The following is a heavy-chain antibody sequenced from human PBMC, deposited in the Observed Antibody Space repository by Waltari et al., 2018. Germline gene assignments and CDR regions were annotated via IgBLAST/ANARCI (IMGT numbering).Heavy chain of an antibody. CDR1: GLSFSHYW. V-gene: IGHV3-7*01. D-gene: IGHD6-13*01. CDR2: IKQDGSEK. J-gene: IGHJ4*02. Sequence: EVQLVESGGGLAQPGGSLRLSCAASGLSFSHYWMTWVRQASGKGPEGVANIKQDGSEKYYMDAVKGRFTISRDNAKNSLYLQMNNLRVEDTAVYYCTRGGRDSSWYWRDWGQGTLVTVSS. CDR3: TRGGRDSSWYWRD.